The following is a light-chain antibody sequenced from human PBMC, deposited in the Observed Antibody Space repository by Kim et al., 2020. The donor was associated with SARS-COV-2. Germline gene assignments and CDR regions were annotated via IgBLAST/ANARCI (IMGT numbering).Light chain of an antibody. CDR3: QQCSNSPFT. CDR1: RSDISSH. V-gene: IGKV3-20*01. J-gene: IGKJ3*01. CDR2: GAS. Sequence: GDNAPLSSRARRSDISSHLAGYQQKPGQAPRLLIYGASSRPTGIPYRFSGSGSETDFTLTISSLEPEDFAVYYCQQCSNSPFTFGPGTKVDIK.